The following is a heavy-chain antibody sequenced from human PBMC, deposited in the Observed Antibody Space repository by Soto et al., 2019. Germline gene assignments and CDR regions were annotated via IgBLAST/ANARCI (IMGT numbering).Heavy chain of an antibody. D-gene: IGHD3-10*01. CDR2: IYYSGST. V-gene: IGHV4-59*01. Sequence: SETLSLTCTVSGGSISSYYWSWIRQPPGKGLEWIGYIYYSGSTNYNPSLKSRVTISVDTSKNQLSLKLSSVTAADTAVYYCARVIVRFGPEDNWFDSWGKGTPVTVSS. CDR1: GGSISSYY. J-gene: IGHJ5*01. CDR3: ARVIVRFGPEDNWFDS.